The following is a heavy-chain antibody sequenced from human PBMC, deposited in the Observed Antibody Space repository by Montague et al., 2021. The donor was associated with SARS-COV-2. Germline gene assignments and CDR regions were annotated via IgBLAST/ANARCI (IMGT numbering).Heavy chain of an antibody. CDR1: GGSFSRYA. D-gene: IGHD3-3*02. CDR2: ITNSGSG. Sequence: SETLSLTCAVYGGSFSRYAYNWVRQAPGKGMERIGEITNSGSGNYQPSLNNRVTISVDPSKSQVSLTLTSVTVGDTAIYFCAGQKLSPHKPIKKESYYYGMDIWGQGTTVTVS. J-gene: IGHJ6*02. CDR3: AGQKLSPHKPIKKESYYYGMDI. V-gene: IGHV4-34*01.